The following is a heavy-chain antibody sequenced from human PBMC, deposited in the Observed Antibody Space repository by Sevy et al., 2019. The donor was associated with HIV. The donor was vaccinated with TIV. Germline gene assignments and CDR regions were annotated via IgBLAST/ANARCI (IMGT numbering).Heavy chain of an antibody. V-gene: IGHV1-24*01. Sequence: ASVKVSCKVSGYSLTKLAIHWVRQAPGKGPEWLGTFDPEDGDPEDGETIYAQKFQDRVTMTEDTSTDTAFMELSSLTSEDTAVYYCATTRDYYDSSGYPFDDWGQGTLVTVSS. D-gene: IGHD3-22*01. CDR3: ATTRDYYDSSGYPFDD. J-gene: IGHJ4*02. CDR1: GYSLTKLA. CDR2: FDPEDGDPEDGET.